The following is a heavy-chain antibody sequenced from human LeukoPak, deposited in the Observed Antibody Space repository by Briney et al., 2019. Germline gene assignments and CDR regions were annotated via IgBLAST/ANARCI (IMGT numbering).Heavy chain of an antibody. V-gene: IGHV3-7*01. CDR1: GFTFSSYW. D-gene: IGHD2-2*01. CDR3: ASDNIVVVPAAIPGVYYYYYYGMDV. CDR2: IKQDGSEK. Sequence: PGGSLRLSCAASGFTFSSYWMSWVRQAPGKGLEWVANIKQDGSEKYYVDSVKGRFTISRDNAKNSLYLQMNSLRAEDTAVYYCASDNIVVVPAAIPGVYYYYYYGMDVWGQGTTVTVSS. J-gene: IGHJ6*02.